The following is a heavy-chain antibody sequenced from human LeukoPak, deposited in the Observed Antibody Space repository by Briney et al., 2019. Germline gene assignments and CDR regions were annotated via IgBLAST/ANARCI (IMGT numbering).Heavy chain of an antibody. V-gene: IGHV3-30*04. J-gene: IGHJ6*02. CDR1: GYTFSSYA. CDR2: ISYDGSNY. Sequence: GGSLRLSCAASGYTFSSYAMHWVRQAPGKGLEWVTIISYDGSNYYYADSVKGRFTISRDNSKNTVYLQMNSLRAEDTAVYYCARDVLRYCGGDCSNYYYYGMDVWGQGTTVTVSS. D-gene: IGHD2-21*02. CDR3: ARDVLRYCGGDCSNYYYYGMDV.